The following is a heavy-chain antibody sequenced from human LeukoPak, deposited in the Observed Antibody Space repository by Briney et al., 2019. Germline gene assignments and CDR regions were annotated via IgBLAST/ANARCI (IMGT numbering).Heavy chain of an antibody. V-gene: IGHV4-39*07. Sequence: SETLSLTCTVTGDSIFTTRYHWGWLRQPPGTGLEWIGSITYSGDTYENPSLESRVIISVDTSKNQFSLKLSSVTAADTAVYYCARLGDSNFDYWGQGTLVTVSS. D-gene: IGHD4-17*01. CDR2: ITYSGDT. CDR1: GDSIFTTRYH. CDR3: ARLGDSNFDY. J-gene: IGHJ4*02.